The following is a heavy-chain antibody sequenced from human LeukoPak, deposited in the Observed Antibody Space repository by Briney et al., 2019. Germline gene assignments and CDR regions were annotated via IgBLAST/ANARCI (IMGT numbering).Heavy chain of an antibody. CDR1: GFTFSNYA. Sequence: GGSLRLSCAASGFTFSNYAMSWVRQAPGKGLEWVSTLSGTGGSTYYADSVKGRFTISRDNSKNTLYLQVSSLRAEDTAVYYCARDSGWFRFDYWGQGTLVTVSS. V-gene: IGHV3-23*01. CDR3: ARDSGWFRFDY. J-gene: IGHJ4*02. D-gene: IGHD6-19*01. CDR2: LSGTGGST.